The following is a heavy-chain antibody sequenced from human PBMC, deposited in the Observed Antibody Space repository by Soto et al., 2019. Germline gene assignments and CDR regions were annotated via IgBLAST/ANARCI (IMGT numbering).Heavy chain of an antibody. CDR2: IIPIFGTA. CDR1: GGTFSRNA. J-gene: IGHJ4*02. CDR3: ALVVGLDCGGDCSMHYFDY. D-gene: IGHD2-21*02. Sequence: QVQLVQSGAEVKKPGSSVKVSCKASGGTFSRNAISWVRQAPGQGLEWMGGIIPIFGTANYAQKFQGRVTITADESTSTAYMELSRLRSEDTAVYYGALVVGLDCGGDCSMHYFDYWGQGTLVTVSS. V-gene: IGHV1-69*01.